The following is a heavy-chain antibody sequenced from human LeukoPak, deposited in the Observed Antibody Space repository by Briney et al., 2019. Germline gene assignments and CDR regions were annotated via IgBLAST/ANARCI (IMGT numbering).Heavy chain of an antibody. CDR3: AKDYLYGSSWHFFDY. CDR2: ISGSGGST. CDR1: GFTFSSYA. Sequence: GGSLRISCAASGFTFSSYAMSWVRQAPGKGLEWVSAISGSGGSTYYADSVKGRFTISRDNSKNTLYLQMNSLRAEDTAVYYCAKDYLYGSSWHFFDYWGQGTLVTVSS. J-gene: IGHJ4*02. V-gene: IGHV3-23*01. D-gene: IGHD6-13*01.